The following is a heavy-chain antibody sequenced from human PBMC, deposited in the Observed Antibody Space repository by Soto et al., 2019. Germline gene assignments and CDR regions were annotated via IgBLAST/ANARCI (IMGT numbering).Heavy chain of an antibody. J-gene: IGHJ4*02. Sequence: QVKLVESGGGVVQPGRSLRLSCAASGFNVSAYTMHWVRQAPGKGLEWVAVISSDGNHKYYTDSVKGRFTISRDTSTNTLYLQMNSLRAKDTAVYYGARWEQPPLDYWGQGTLVTVSS. CDR1: GFNVSAYT. CDR3: ARWEQPPLDY. V-gene: IGHV3-30-3*01. D-gene: IGHD1-26*01. CDR2: ISSDGNHK.